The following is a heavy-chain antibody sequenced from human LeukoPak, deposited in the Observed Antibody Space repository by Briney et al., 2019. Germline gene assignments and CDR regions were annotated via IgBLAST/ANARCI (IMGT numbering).Heavy chain of an antibody. D-gene: IGHD6-13*01. J-gene: IGHJ4*02. Sequence: GGSLRLSCAASGFIFSTSWMNWVRQAPGKGLEWVSSISSSSSYIYYADSVKGRFTISRDNAKNSLYLQMNSLRAEDTAVYYCARDRGIAAAGPYYFDYWGQGTLVTVSS. CDR2: ISSSSSYI. V-gene: IGHV3-21*01. CDR1: GFIFSTSW. CDR3: ARDRGIAAAGPYYFDY.